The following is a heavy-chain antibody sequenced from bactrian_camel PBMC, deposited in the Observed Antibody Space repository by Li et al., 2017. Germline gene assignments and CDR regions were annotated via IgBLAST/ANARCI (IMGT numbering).Heavy chain of an antibody. Sequence: HVQLVESGGGSVQAGGALSVSCTASEYTYCMAWFRRAPGKEREGVANIHTVTGNSHYADSVKGRFTISKDDVQSTVYLQMNSLKPEDTAMYYRAARSRSTLGSCFTFVYRDSADWGQGTQVTVS. J-gene: IGHJ4*01. V-gene: IGHV3S1*01. CDR1: EYTYC. D-gene: IGHD1*01. CDR2: IHTVTGNS. CDR3: AARSRSTLGSCFTFVYRDSAD.